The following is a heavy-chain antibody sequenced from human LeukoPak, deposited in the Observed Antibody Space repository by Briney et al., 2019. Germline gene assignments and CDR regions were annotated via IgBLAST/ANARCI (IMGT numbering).Heavy chain of an antibody. J-gene: IGHJ3*02. Sequence: PGGSLRLSCAASGFTFSKYWTTWVRQAPGKGLEWVANIRGDGSVKYLLDSVKGRFTISRDNVKNSLSLEMNNLRAEDTAVYYCSRDANYYDSSRHYFDAFDIWGQGTMVTVSS. CDR3: SRDANYYDSSRHYFDAFDI. D-gene: IGHD3-22*01. CDR2: IRGDGSVK. V-gene: IGHV3-7*01. CDR1: GFTFSKYW.